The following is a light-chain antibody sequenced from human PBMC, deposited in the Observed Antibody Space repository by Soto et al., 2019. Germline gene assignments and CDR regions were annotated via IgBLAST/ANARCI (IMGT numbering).Light chain of an antibody. V-gene: IGKV1-5*01. Sequence: DLQMTQSPSTLSASVGDRVTITCRASQSISSWLAWYQQKQGKAPKLLIYDASSLESGVPSRFSGSGSGTKFTLTIASLQPDDFATYYCQQYETFSGTFGPGTKVEI. CDR3: QQYETFSGT. J-gene: IGKJ1*01. CDR2: DAS. CDR1: QSISSW.